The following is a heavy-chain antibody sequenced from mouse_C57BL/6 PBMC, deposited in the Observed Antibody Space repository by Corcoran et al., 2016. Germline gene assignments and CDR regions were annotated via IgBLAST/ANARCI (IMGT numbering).Heavy chain of an antibody. V-gene: IGHV8-12*01. CDR3: ARRGVYGNYVDYAMDY. CDR2: IYWDDDK. CDR1: GFSLSTSGMG. J-gene: IGHJ4*01. Sequence: QVTLKESGPGILQSSQTLSLTCSFSGFSLSTSGMGVSWIRQPSGKGLEWLAHIYWDDDKRYNPSLKSRLTISKDTSRNQVFLKITSVDTADTATYYWARRGVYGNYVDYAMDYWGQGTSVTVSS. D-gene: IGHD2-1*01.